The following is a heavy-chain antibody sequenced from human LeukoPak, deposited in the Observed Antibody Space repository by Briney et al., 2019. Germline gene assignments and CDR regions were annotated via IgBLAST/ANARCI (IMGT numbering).Heavy chain of an antibody. CDR3: ARGSTSRDAFDI. J-gene: IGHJ3*02. CDR1: GGSISSHY. V-gene: IGHV4-59*11. Sequence: SETLSLTCTVSGGSISSHYWSWIRQPPGKGLEWIGYIYYSGSTNYNPSLKSRVTISVDTSKNQFSLKLSSVTAADTAVYYCARGSTSRDAFDIWGQGTMVTVSS. D-gene: IGHD5/OR15-5a*01. CDR2: IYYSGST.